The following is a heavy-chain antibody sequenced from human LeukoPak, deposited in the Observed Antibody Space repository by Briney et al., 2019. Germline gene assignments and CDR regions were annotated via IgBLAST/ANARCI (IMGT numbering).Heavy chain of an antibody. D-gene: IGHD3-9*01. Sequence: GGSLRLSCAASGFTFSSYSMNWVRQAPGKGLEWVSSISSSSSYIYYADSVKGRFTISRDNAKNSLYLQMNSLRAEDTAVYYCARDYYDILTGYYLGLDYWGQGTLVTVSS. CDR1: GFTFSSYS. CDR3: ARDYYDILTGYYLGLDY. CDR2: ISSSSSYI. J-gene: IGHJ4*02. V-gene: IGHV3-21*01.